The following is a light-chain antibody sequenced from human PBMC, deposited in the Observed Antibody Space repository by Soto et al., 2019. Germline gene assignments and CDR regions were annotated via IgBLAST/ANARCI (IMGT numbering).Light chain of an antibody. Sequence: QSALTQPASVFGSPGQSVTISCTGTSNDVGRYFLVSWYQQHPGKAPKLIIFEDTKRPSGVSSRFSGSKSGNTASLTISGLQTEDEADYFCCSYAGSSTFVAFGGGTKVTVL. CDR2: EDT. CDR1: SNDVGRYFL. V-gene: IGLV2-23*02. CDR3: CSYAGSSTFVA. J-gene: IGLJ2*01.